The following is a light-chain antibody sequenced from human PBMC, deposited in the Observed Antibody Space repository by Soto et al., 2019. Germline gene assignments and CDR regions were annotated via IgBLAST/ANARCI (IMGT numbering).Light chain of an antibody. CDR2: DAS. CDR3: QQRSNWPRT. Sequence: EIVLTRSPATLSLSPGERATLSCRASQSVSSYLAWYQQKPGQAPRLLIYDASNRATGIPARFSGSGSGTEFTLTISSLEPEDFAVYYCQQRSNWPRTFGQGTKVEIK. V-gene: IGKV3-11*01. J-gene: IGKJ1*01. CDR1: QSVSSY.